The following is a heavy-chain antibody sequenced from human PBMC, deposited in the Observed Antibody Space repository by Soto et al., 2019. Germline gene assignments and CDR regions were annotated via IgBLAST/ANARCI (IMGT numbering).Heavy chain of an antibody. J-gene: IGHJ4*02. D-gene: IGHD3-10*01. V-gene: IGHV1-69*02. CDR1: GDTFTFYS. CDR3: ASSYGSGYRAFDY. CDR2: INPILSVS. Sequence: QVQLVQSGAEVKRPGSSVKVSCKASGDTFTFYSINWVRQAPGLGLEWMGRINPILSVSNYAQRFQRRVTMTADKSTSTAYMELSSLRSEDTAIYYCASSYGSGYRAFDYWGQGALVTVSS.